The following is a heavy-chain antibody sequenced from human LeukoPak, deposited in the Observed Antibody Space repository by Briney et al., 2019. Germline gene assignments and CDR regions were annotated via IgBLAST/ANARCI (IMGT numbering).Heavy chain of an antibody. CDR3: ARGDMGASLPLDY. Sequence: GGSLRLSCAASGFTFSSYWMHWVRQAPGKGLVWVSRINSDGSSTSYADSVKGRFTISRDNAKNTLYLQMNSLRAEDTAVYYCARGDMGASLPLDYWGQGTLVTVSS. V-gene: IGHV3-74*01. CDR1: GFTFSSYW. J-gene: IGHJ4*02. CDR2: INSDGSST. D-gene: IGHD1-26*01.